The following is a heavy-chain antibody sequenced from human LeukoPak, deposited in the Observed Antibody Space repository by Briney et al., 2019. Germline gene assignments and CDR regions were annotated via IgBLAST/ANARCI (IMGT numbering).Heavy chain of an antibody. Sequence: SETLSLTCTVSGGSISSGGYYWSWIRQPPGKGLEWIGYIYHSGSTYYNPSLKSRVTISVDRSKNQFSLKLSSVTAADAAVYYCARGNSSSWYPYYSDYWGQGTLVTVSS. J-gene: IGHJ4*02. D-gene: IGHD6-13*01. CDR3: ARGNSSSWYPYYSDY. V-gene: IGHV4-30-2*01. CDR2: IYHSGST. CDR1: GGSISSGGYY.